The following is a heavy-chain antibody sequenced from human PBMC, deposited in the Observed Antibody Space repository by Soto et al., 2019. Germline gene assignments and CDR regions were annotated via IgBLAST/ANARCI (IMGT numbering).Heavy chain of an antibody. Sequence: SETPSLTCTVYGGSIGSSSYYWGGIRQPPGKGLEWIGSFYYSGSTYYNPSLKSRVTISVDTSKNQFSLKLSSVTAADTAVYYCARLVCDRRGYSPGWGQGTLVTVSS. CDR1: GGSIGSSSYY. J-gene: IGHJ4*02. CDR2: FYYSGST. D-gene: IGHD3-22*01. CDR3: ARLVCDRRGYSPG. V-gene: IGHV4-39*01.